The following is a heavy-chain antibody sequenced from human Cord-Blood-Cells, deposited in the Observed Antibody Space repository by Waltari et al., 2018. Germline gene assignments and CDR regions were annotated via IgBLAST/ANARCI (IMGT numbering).Heavy chain of an antibody. CDR1: AGSISSGDYY. CDR3: ARASITRMAAAGGLDY. D-gene: IGHD6-13*01. V-gene: IGHV4-30-4*01. CDR2: IYYSGST. J-gene: IGHJ4*02. Sequence: QVQLQESGPGLVKPSQTLSLTCTVSAGSISSGDYYWSWIRQPPGKGLDWIGYIYYSGSTDYNPCRTSRVTISVDTAKNQFSLKLSSVTAADTAVYYCARASITRMAAAGGLDYWGQGTLVTVSS.